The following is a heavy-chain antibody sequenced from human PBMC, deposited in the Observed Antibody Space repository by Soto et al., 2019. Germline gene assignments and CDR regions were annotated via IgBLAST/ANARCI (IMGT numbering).Heavy chain of an antibody. CDR3: AHRRGYCSGGSCYSIWCVP. CDR2: IYWDDDK. D-gene: IGHD2-15*01. J-gene: IGHJ5*02. V-gene: IGHV2-5*02. Sequence: QITLKESGPTLVKPTQTLTLTCTFSGFSLSTSGVGVGWIRQPPGKALEGLALIYWDDDKRYSPYLKSRLTITKDTSKNHVVLTMTNMDPVDTATYSCAHRRGYCSGGSCYSIWCVPWGQGTLVTVSS. CDR1: GFSLSTSGVG.